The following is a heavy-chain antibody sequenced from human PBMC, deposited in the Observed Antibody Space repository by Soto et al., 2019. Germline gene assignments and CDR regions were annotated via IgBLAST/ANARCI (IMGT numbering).Heavy chain of an antibody. D-gene: IGHD3-3*01. V-gene: IGHV5-51*01. J-gene: IGHJ6*02. CDR2: IYPGDSDT. CDR1: GYSFTSYW. CDR3: ARFTIFGVVGSADGMDV. Sequence: PGESLKISCKGSGYSFTSYWIGWVRQMPGKGLEWMGIIYPGDSDTRYSPSFQGQVTISADKSISTAYLQWSSLKASDAAMYYCARFTIFGVVGSADGMDVWGQGTTVTVSS.